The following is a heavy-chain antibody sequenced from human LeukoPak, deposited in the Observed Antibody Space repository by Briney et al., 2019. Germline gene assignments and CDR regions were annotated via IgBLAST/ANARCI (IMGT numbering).Heavy chain of an antibody. V-gene: IGHV3-23*01. D-gene: IGHD1-1*01. CDR3: AKANWVSNADAVW. CDR1: GFSFSTYA. CDR2: ICGGGET. J-gene: IGHJ4*02. Sequence: GGSLRLSCAASGFSFSTYAMSWVRQAPARGPEWVSSICGGGETFYADSVTGRFTLSRDDSRNTVYLQLNNLRVVDTAIYYCAKANWVSNADAVWWGQGTQVTVSS.